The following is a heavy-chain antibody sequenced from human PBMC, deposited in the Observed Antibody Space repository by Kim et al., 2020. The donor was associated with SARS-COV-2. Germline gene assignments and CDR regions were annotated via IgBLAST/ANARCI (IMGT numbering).Heavy chain of an antibody. CDR3: AKDRRVGKWGYIVVVVAASMDV. J-gene: IGHJ6*02. CDR2: ISGSGGST. CDR1: GFTFSSYA. Sequence: GGSLRLSCAASGFTFSSYAMSWVRQAPGKGLEWVSAISGSGGSTYYADSVKGRFTISRDNSKNTLYLQMNSLRAEDTAVYYCAKDRRVGKWGYIVVVVAASMDVWGQGTTVTVSS. V-gene: IGHV3-23*01. D-gene: IGHD2-15*01.